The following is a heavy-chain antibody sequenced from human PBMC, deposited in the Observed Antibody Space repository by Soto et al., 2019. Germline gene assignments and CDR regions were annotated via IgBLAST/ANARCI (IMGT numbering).Heavy chain of an antibody. J-gene: IGHJ5*02. CDR1: GGSISSGGYS. CDR3: ARDHGGSGWLGGWFDP. V-gene: IGHV4-30-2*01. Sequence: SETLSLTCAVAGGSISSGGYSWRWIRQPPGKGLEWIGYIYHSGSTYYNPSLKSRVTISVDRSKNQFSLKLSSVTAADTAVYYCARDHGGSGWLGGWFDPWGQGTLVTVSS. CDR2: IYHSGST. D-gene: IGHD6-19*01.